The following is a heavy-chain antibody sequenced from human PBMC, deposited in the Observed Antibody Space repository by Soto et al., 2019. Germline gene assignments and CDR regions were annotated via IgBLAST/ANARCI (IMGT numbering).Heavy chain of an antibody. CDR2: ISSSSSYI. CDR3: ARVGSGYSSSWYIDY. CDR1: GFTFSSYS. V-gene: IGHV3-21*01. J-gene: IGHJ4*02. D-gene: IGHD6-13*01. Sequence: PGGSLRLSCAASGFTFSSYSMNWVRQAPGKGLEWVPSISSSSSYIYYADSVKGRFTISRDNAKNSLYLQMNSLRAEDTAVYYCARVGSGYSSSWYIDYWGQGTLVTVSS.